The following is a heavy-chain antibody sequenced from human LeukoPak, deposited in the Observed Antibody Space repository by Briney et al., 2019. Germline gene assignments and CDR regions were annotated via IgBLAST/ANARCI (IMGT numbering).Heavy chain of an antibody. CDR2: ISGSGGST. CDR1: GFTFSSYA. CDR3: ARDLLRREYYFDFWGQGALVTVSSGESSRKEYYFDY. Sequence: GGSLRLSCAASGFTFSSYAMTWVRQAPGKGLEWGSVISGSGGSTYYADSGKGRFTISRDNSKNTLYLQMNGLRAEDTAVYYCARDLLRREYYFDFWGQGALVTVSSGESSRKEYYFDYWGQGNLVTVSS. D-gene: IGHD2/OR15-2a*01. V-gene: IGHV3-23*01. J-gene: IGHJ4*02.